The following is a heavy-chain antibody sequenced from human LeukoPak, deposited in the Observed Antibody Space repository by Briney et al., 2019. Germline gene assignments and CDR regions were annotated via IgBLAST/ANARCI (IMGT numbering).Heavy chain of an antibody. V-gene: IGHV4-30-2*01. CDR3: ASGNSNGYYFHY. CDR1: GGSVSTGGYS. D-gene: IGHD3-22*01. CDR2: IDHTGST. Sequence: SSETLSLTCAVSGGSVSTGGYSWTWIRQPPGKGLEWIGYIDHTGSTYYNPSLKSRVTISVDGSKYQFSLKLSSVTAADTAVDYCASGNSNGYYFHYWGQGTLVTVSS. J-gene: IGHJ4*02.